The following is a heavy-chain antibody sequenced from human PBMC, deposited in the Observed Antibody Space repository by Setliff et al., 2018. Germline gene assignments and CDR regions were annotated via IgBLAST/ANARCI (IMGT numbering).Heavy chain of an antibody. CDR2: IYTSWST. CDR1: DDSISSRHYY. Sequence: TSETLSLTCTVSDDSISSRHYYWSWIRQPAGKGLEWLGQIYTSWSTNYNPSLKGRATLSIDASKRQFSLRLSSVTAADTAVYYCARKVEQWLTPHFDYWGRGILVTVSS. D-gene: IGHD6-19*01. CDR3: ARKVEQWLTPHFDY. V-gene: IGHV4-61*09. J-gene: IGHJ4*02.